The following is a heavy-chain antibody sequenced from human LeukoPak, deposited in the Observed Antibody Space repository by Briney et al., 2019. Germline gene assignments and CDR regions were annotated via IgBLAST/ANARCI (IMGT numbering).Heavy chain of an antibody. J-gene: IGHJ4*02. CDR3: ARVRGGATYFDY. D-gene: IGHD1-26*01. CDR1: GGPISSYY. CDR2: IYTSGST. V-gene: IGHV4-4*07. Sequence: SEPLSLTCTVSGGPISSYYWRWLRQPAGKGLEWIGRIYTSGSTNYNPSLKSRVTISVDKSKNQFSLKLSSVTAADTAVYYCARVRGGATYFDYWGQGTLVTVSS.